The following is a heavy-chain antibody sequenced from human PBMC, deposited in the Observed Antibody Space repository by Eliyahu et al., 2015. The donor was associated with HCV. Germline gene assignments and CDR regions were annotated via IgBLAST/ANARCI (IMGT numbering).Heavy chain of an antibody. CDR1: SXSISSYY. J-gene: IGHJ4*02. D-gene: IGHD3-10*01. CDR2: IYYSGSS. Sequence: QVQLQESGPGLVKPSETLSLTCTVSSXSISSYYWSWIRQPPGKGLEWIGYIYYSGSSNYNPSLKSRVTISVDTSKNQFSLKVSSVTAADTAVYYCARSYYSGSGSYDYWGQGTLVTVSS. CDR3: ARSYYSGSGSYDY. V-gene: IGHV4-59*01.